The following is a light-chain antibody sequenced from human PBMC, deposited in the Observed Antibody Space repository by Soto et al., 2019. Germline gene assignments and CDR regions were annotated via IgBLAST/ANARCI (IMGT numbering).Light chain of an antibody. CDR1: TSNLGGNT. CDR3: AAWDDSLNAVV. J-gene: IGLJ2*01. V-gene: IGLV1-44*01. CDR2: TNN. Sequence: QSVLTQPPSVSGTPGHKVSISCSGSTSNLGGNTVNWYQQLPGTAPKLLIYTNNQRPSGVPDRFSGSKSGTSASLAISDLRSEDEADFCCAAWDDSLNAVVFGGRTKLT.